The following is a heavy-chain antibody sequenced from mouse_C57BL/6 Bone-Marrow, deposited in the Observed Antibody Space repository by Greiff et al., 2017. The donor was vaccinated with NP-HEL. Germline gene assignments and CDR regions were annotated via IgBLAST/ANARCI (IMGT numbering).Heavy chain of an antibody. V-gene: IGHV5-16*01. Sequence: DVKLVESEGGLVQPGSSMKLSCTASGFTFSDYYMAWVRQVPEKGLEWVANINYDGSSTYYLDSLKSRFIISRDNAKNILYLQMSSLKSEDTATYYCARDITTVVATPSWYFDVWGTGTTVTVSS. D-gene: IGHD1-1*01. CDR3: ARDITTVVATPSWYFDV. J-gene: IGHJ1*03. CDR1: GFTFSDYY. CDR2: INYDGSST.